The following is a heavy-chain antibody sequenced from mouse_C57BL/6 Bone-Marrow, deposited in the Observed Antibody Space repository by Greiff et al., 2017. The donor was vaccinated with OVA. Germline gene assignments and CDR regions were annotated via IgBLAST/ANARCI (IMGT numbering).Heavy chain of an antibody. J-gene: IGHJ2*01. CDR1: GFTFSDYG. D-gene: IGHD1-1*01. CDR3: ARRGTVVPFDY. Sequence: EVKLVESGGGLVKPGGSLKLSCAASGFTFSDYGMHWVRQAPEKGLEWVAYISSGSSTIYYADTVKGRFTISRDNAKNTLFLQMTSLRSEDTAMDYCARRGTVVPFDYWGQGTTLTVSS. V-gene: IGHV5-17*01. CDR2: ISSGSSTI.